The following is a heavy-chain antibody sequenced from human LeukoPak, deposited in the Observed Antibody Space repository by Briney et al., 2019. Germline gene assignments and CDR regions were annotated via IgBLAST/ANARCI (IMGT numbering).Heavy chain of an antibody. CDR3: ARSTTDSSSWYRY. CDR1: GFTFSNYW. Sequence: GGSLRLSCAASGFTFSNYWMSWVRQAPGKGLEWVANINQDGNDKYYVDSVKGRFTISRDNAKNSLYLQMNSLRAEDTAVYYCARSTTDSSSWYRYWGQGTLVTVSS. V-gene: IGHV3-7*01. CDR2: INQDGNDK. D-gene: IGHD6-13*01. J-gene: IGHJ4*02.